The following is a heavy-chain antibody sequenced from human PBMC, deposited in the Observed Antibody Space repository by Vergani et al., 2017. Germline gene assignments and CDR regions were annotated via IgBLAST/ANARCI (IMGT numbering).Heavy chain of an antibody. CDR2: MYPGDSDT. CDR3: ARRLIRYSSGHDAFDI. D-gene: IGHD6-19*01. Sequence: EVQLVQSGAEVKKTGESLKISCKGSGYSFTNYWIGWVRQMPGKGLEWMGIMYPGDSDTRYSPSFQGQVTISVDKSISTAYLQWSSLKASDTAMYYCARRLIRYSSGHDAFDIWGQGTMVTVSS. CDR1: GYSFTNYW. V-gene: IGHV5-51*01. J-gene: IGHJ3*02.